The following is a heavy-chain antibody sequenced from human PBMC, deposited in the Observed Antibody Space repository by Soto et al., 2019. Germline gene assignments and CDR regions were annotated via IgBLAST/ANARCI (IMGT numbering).Heavy chain of an antibody. J-gene: IGHJ6*02. CDR3: ARMHQLPFYYYGMDV. CDR2: IFSNDEK. Sequence: QVTLKESGLMLVKPTETLTLTCTVSGCSLSNARMGVSWIRQPRGKALEWLAHIFSNDEKSYSTSLKSRLTISKDTSKSQVVLTMTNVDPVDTATYYCARMHQLPFYYYGMDVWGQGTTVTVSS. D-gene: IGHD6-13*01. V-gene: IGHV2-26*01. CDR1: GCSLSNARMG.